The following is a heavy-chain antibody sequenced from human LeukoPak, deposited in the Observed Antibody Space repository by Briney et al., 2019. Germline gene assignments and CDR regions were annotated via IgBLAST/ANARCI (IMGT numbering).Heavy chain of an antibody. Sequence: SETLSLTCTVSGGSISGYYWSWIRQPLGKGLEWIGYIYYSGSTIYNPSLKSRVTISVDTSKNQFSLTLSSVTAADTAVYYCARAGDTHYYYYMDVWGKGTTVTISS. J-gene: IGHJ6*03. CDR3: ARAGDTHYYYYMDV. D-gene: IGHD2-21*01. V-gene: IGHV4-59*01. CDR2: IYYSGST. CDR1: GGSISGYY.